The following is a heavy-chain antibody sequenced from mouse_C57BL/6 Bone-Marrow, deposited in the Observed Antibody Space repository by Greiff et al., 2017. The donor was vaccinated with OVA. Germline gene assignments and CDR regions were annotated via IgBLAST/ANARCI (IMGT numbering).Heavy chain of an antibody. CDR2: ISSGGSYT. CDR3: ARHSPAPAGFDY. CDR1: GFTFSSYG. Sequence: EVNLVESGGDLVQPGGSLKLSCAASGFTFSSYGMSWVRQTPDKRLEWVATISSGGSYTYYPDSVKGRFTISRANAKNTLYLTMSSLNFEDTAMYFCARHSPAPAGFDYWGQGTALSVSS. V-gene: IGHV5-6*01. J-gene: IGHJ2*01.